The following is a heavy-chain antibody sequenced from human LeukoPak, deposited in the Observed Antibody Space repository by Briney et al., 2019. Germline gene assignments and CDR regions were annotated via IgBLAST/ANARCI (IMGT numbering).Heavy chain of an antibody. CDR3: ARDVPIYSGSHLYYYMDV. Sequence: SQTLSLTCTVSGGSISSGSYYWSWIRQPPGKGLEWIGYIYYSGSTNYNPSLKSRVTISVDTSKNQFSLKLSSLTAADTAVYYCARDVPIYSGSHLYYYMDVWGKGTAVTVSS. D-gene: IGHD1-26*01. J-gene: IGHJ6*03. CDR1: GGSISSGSYY. V-gene: IGHV4-61*01. CDR2: IYYSGST.